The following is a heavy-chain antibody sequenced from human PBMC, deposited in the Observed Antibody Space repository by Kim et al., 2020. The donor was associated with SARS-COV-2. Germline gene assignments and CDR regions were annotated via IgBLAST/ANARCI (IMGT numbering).Heavy chain of an antibody. J-gene: IGHJ4*02. V-gene: IGHV4-39*01. Sequence: SETLSLTCTVSGDSVSSRPYYWGWIRQPPGQGLEWIGSIYYSGNTYHNPSLKSRLTISVDTSKNQFSLKLSSVTAADTAVYFCARQDVSFWFRELSAAAAGMTSFDYWGQGTLVTVSP. D-gene: IGHD3-10*01. CDR2: IYYSGNT. CDR1: GDSVSSRPYY. CDR3: ARQDVSFWFRELSAAAAGMTSFDY.